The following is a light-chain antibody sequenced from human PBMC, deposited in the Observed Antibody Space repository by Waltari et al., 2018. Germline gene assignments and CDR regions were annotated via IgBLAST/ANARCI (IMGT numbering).Light chain of an antibody. CDR3: QQYDSFPYT. CDR1: QSISSW. Sequence: DIQMTQSPSTLSASVGDRVTIPCRASQSISSWLAWYQQRPGKAPKLLIYKASSLQSGVPSRFSGSGSGTEFTLTITSLQPDDFVTYYCQQYDSFPYTFGQGTKLEIK. V-gene: IGKV1-5*03. CDR2: KAS. J-gene: IGKJ2*01.